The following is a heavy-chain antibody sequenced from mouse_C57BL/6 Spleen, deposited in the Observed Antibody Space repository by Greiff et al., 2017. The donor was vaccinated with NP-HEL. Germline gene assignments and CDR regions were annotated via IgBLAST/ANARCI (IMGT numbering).Heavy chain of an antibody. CDR3: ARRAYYSNYAYYYAMDY. J-gene: IGHJ4*01. D-gene: IGHD2-5*01. V-gene: IGHV1-52*01. Sequence: VQLQQPGAELVRPGSSVKLSCKASGYTFTSYWMHWVKQRPIQGLEWIGNIDPSDSETHYNQKFKDKATLTVDKSSSTAYMQLSSLTSEDSAVYYCARRAYYSNYAYYYAMDYWGQGTSVTVSS. CDR2: IDPSDSET. CDR1: GYTFTSYW.